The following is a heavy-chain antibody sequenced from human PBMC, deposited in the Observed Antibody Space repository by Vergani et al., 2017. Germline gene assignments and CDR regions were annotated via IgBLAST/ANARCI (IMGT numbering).Heavy chain of an antibody. D-gene: IGHD2/OR15-2a*01. CDR2: IIPIFGTA. V-gene: IGHV1-69*06. CDR3: ARDRTSNNYYYMDV. Sequence: QVQLVQSGAEVKKPGSSVKVSCKASGGTFSSYAISWVRQAPGQGLEWMGRIIPIFGTANYAQKFQGRVTMTRDTSTSTVYMELSSLRSDDTAVYYCARDRTSNNYYYMDVWGKGTTVTVSS. CDR1: GGTFSSYA. J-gene: IGHJ6*03.